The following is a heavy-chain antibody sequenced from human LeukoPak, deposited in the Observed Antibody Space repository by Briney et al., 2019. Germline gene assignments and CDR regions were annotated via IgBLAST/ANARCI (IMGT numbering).Heavy chain of an antibody. V-gene: IGHV1-69*02. CDR3: ARNGRFGGPTYYYYGMDV. CDR2: IIPSLDIS. J-gene: IGHJ6*02. CDR1: GDTFITYT. Sequence: SVKVSCKASGDTFITYTFSWVRQAPGQGLEWMGRIIPSLDISNYAQKFQGRVTLTADKSTSTAYMELSSLRSEDTAVYYCARNGRFGGPTYYYYGMDVWGQGTTVTVSS. D-gene: IGHD3-10*01.